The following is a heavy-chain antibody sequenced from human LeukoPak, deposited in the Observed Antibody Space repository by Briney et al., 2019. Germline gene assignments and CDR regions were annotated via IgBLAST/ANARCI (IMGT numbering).Heavy chain of an antibody. CDR2: INSDGSST. V-gene: IGHV3-74*01. J-gene: IGHJ4*02. CDR1: GFTFSSYW. CDR3: ATGSRPRSYYFDY. Sequence: GGSLRLSCAASGFTFSSYWMHWVRQAPGKGLVWVSCINSDGSSTSYADSVKGRFTISRDNAKNTLYLQMNSLRAEDTAVYYCATGSRPRSYYFDYWGQGTLVTVSS. D-gene: IGHD3-3*01.